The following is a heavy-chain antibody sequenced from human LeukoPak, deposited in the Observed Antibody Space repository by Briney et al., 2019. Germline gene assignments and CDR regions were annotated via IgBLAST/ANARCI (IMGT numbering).Heavy chain of an antibody. CDR1: GFTFTTYA. CDR3: ARDAVGLPWFGDLNNGFDM. Sequence: GGSLRLSCAASGFTFTTYAMSWVRQAPGKGLEWVSSIVSSDSYIYYAGSVKGRFTISRDNAKNSVHLQMDSLRAEDTAMYYCARDAVGLPWFGDLNNGFDMWGQGTMVTVSS. CDR2: IVSSDSYI. V-gene: IGHV3-21*01. D-gene: IGHD3-10*01. J-gene: IGHJ3*02.